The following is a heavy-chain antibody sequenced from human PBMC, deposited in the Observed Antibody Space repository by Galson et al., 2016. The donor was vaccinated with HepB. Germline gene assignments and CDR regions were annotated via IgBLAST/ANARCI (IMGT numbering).Heavy chain of an antibody. Sequence: SLRLSCAASGFTFSNSAMSWVRQAPGKGLEWVSAISGSGRSTYNADSVKGRFIISRDNSKNTLNLQMNSLRADDTAVYYCAKVWQQPPAFDYWGQGLLVTVSS. CDR3: AKVWQQPPAFDY. V-gene: IGHV3-23*01. CDR2: ISGSGRST. J-gene: IGHJ4*02. D-gene: IGHD6-13*01. CDR1: GFTFSNSA.